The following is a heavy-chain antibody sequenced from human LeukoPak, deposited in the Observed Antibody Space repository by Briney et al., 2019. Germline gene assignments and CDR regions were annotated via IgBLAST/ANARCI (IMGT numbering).Heavy chain of an antibody. V-gene: IGHV3-48*01. D-gene: IGHD2-15*01. CDR2: IGSSGATI. Sequence: PGGSLRLSCAASGFSVSNYSMNWVRQAPGKGLEWVSYIGSSGATIYYADSVKGRFTISRDNAKNSLYLQMNSLRAEDTAVYYCAKDLSPHCSGDSCCPMGYWGQGTLVTVSS. J-gene: IGHJ4*02. CDR3: AKDLSPHCSGDSCCPMGY. CDR1: GFSVSNYS.